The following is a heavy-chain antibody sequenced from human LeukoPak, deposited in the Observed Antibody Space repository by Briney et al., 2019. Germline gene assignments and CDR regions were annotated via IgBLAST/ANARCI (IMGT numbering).Heavy chain of an antibody. V-gene: IGHV3-30*18. CDR3: AKGIAAEEVMDV. CDR1: GFTFSSYG. D-gene: IGHD6-13*01. Sequence: GGSLRLSCAASGFTFSSYGMHWVRQAPGKGLEWVAVISYDGSNKYYADSVKGRFTISRDNSKNTLYLQMNSLRAEDTAVYYCAKGIAAEEVMDVWGKGTTVTVSS. CDR2: ISYDGSNK. J-gene: IGHJ6*03.